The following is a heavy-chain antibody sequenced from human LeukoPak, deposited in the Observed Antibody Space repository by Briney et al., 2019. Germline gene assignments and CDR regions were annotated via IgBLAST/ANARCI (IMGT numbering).Heavy chain of an antibody. V-gene: IGHV4-31*03. Sequence: SETLSLTCTVSGGSISAAGYYWDWIRQHPGKGLEWIGHIRYSGNTYYNPSLKSRVTISLDTSKNQFSLKVSSVTAADTAVYYCATLTTSGSPDYWGQGTLVTVSS. CDR3: ATLTTSGSPDY. CDR2: IRYSGNT. CDR1: GGSISAAGYY. D-gene: IGHD1-26*01. J-gene: IGHJ4*02.